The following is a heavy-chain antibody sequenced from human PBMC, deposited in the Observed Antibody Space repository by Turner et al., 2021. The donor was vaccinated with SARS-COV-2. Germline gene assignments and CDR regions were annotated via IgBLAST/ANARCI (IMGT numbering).Heavy chain of an antibody. D-gene: IGHD2-2*02. CDR1: GYTLTEFS. J-gene: IGHJ6*02. Sequence: QVQLVQSGAEVKQPGASVKVSCKVSGYTLTEFSMHWLRQAPGQGLEWMGAFDPEDGETIDAQKFQGRVSMTEDTSTDPAYMELSSLRSEDTAVYYCATVPVVPAAIGYYYYYGMDVWGQGTTVTVSS. CDR2: FDPEDGET. V-gene: IGHV1-24*01. CDR3: ATVPVVPAAIGYYYYYGMDV.